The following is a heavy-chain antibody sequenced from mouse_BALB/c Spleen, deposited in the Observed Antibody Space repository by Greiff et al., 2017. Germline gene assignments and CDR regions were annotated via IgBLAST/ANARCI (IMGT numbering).Heavy chain of an antibody. J-gene: IGHJ2*01. CDR2: INSNGGST. Sequence: EVMLVESGGGLVKLGGSLKLSCAASGFTFSSYYMSWVRQTPEKRLELVAAINSNGGSTYYPDTVKGRFTISRDNAKNTLYLQMSSLKSEDTALYYCARHYGYYFDYWGQGTTLTVSS. CDR1: GFTFSSYY. V-gene: IGHV5-6-2*01. CDR3: ARHYGYYFDY. D-gene: IGHD1-1*01.